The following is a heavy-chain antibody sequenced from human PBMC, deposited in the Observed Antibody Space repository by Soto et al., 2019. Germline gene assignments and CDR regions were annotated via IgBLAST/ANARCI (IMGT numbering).Heavy chain of an antibody. CDR3: ASPGIAAAGILDY. J-gene: IGHJ4*02. CDR1: GGSFSGYY. D-gene: IGHD6-13*01. Sequence: SETLSLTCAVYGGSFSGYYWSWIRQPPGKGLEWIGEINHSGSTNYNPSLKSRVTISVDTSKNQFSLKLSSVTAADTAVYYCASPGIAAAGILDYWGQGTLVTVSS. V-gene: IGHV4-34*01. CDR2: INHSGST.